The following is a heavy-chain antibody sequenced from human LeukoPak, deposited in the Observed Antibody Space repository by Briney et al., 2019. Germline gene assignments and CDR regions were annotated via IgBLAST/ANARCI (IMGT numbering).Heavy chain of an antibody. D-gene: IGHD3-16*01. CDR2: TNSDGSTT. J-gene: IGHJ4*02. CDR3: ARLGY. CDR1: GFSFSSFW. Sequence: GGSLRLSCAASGFSFSSFWMHWVRQAPGKGLVGVSHTNSDGSTTDYADSVRGRFTISRDNAKNTLFLQMNSLRAEDTAVYYCARLGYWGQGTLVTVSS. V-gene: IGHV3-74*01.